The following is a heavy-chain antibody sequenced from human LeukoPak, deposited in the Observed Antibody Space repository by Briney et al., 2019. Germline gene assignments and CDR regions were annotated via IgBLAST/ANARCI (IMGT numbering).Heavy chain of an antibody. V-gene: IGHV3-48*03. CDR3: AKDQAYCTGGNCYYYFYYLDV. CDR1: GFTFSSYE. J-gene: IGHJ6*03. CDR2: ISSSGSTI. Sequence: PGGSLRLSCAASGFTFSSYEMNWVRQAPGQGLEWVSYISSSGSTIYYADSVKGRFTISRDNAKNSLYLQMNSLRAEDTAVYYCAKDQAYCTGGNCYYYFYYLDVWGRGTTVTVSS. D-gene: IGHD2-15*01.